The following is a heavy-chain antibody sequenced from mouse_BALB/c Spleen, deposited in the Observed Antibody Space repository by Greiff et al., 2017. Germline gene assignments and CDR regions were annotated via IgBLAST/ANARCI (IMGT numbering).Heavy chain of an antibody. V-gene: IGHV2-9*02. Sequence: VKLVESGPGLVAPSQSLSITCTVSGFSLTSYGVHWVRQPPGKGLEWLGVIWAGGSTNYNSALMSRLSISKDNSKSQVFLKMNSLQTDDTAMYCCAREGLTGSPFAYWGQGTLVTVSA. CDR3: AREGLTGSPFAY. D-gene: IGHD4-1*01. CDR1: GFSLTSYG. J-gene: IGHJ3*01. CDR2: IWAGGST.